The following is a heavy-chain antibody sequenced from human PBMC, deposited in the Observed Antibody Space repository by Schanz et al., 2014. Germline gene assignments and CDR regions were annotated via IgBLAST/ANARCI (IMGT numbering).Heavy chain of an antibody. J-gene: IGHJ6*02. CDR3: ARAKRFGDIDV. CDR1: GYTFTSSG. D-gene: IGHD3-10*01. Sequence: QVQLVQSGAEVKKPGASVKVSCKASGYTFTSSGFSWVRQAPGQGLEWMGRIIPILGIANYAQKFQGRVTNTADKSTSTAYMDLSSLRPEDTAVYYCARAKRFGDIDVWGQGTTVTVSS. V-gene: IGHV1-69*04. CDR2: IIPILGIA.